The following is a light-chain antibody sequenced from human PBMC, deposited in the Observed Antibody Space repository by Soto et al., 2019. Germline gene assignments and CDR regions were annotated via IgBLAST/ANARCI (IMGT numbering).Light chain of an antibody. CDR3: QQYGNSPLT. V-gene: IGKV3-20*01. CDR2: GVS. J-gene: IGKJ4*01. Sequence: EIVLTQSPATLSLSPGDRATLSCRASQSVRSDYFAWYQQKPSQAPRVIIFGVSTRATAIPDRFSGSGSGTDFTLTISRLEPEDFALYYCQQYGNSPLTFGGGTKVDIK. CDR1: QSVRSDY.